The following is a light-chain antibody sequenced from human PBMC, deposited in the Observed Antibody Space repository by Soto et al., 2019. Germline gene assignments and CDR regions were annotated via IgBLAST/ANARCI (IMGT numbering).Light chain of an antibody. CDR2: KAA. CDR1: DNIVHW. Sequence: IPMTQSPSTLSASVGDRVAITCRASDNIVHWVAWYQQKPGKAPKLLIYKAANLADEVPSRFAGSGSGTDFTLTITRLQPDEFATYYCQHYNSFSRTFGQGTKVEV. CDR3: QHYNSFSRT. J-gene: IGKJ1*01. V-gene: IGKV1-5*03.